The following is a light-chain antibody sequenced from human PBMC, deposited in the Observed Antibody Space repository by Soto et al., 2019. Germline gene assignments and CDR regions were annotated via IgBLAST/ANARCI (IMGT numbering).Light chain of an antibody. Sequence: EIVLTQSPGTLSLSPGEGGTLSCRASQSVCSRCLARYQQKPGQAPRLLIFGASSRATGIPDTFSGSGSGTDFTLTSSGLEPEDSAVYYCQHYGSTPWTFGQGTKVEI. V-gene: IGKV3-20*01. CDR3: QHYGSTPWT. J-gene: IGKJ1*01. CDR2: GAS. CDR1: QSVCSRC.